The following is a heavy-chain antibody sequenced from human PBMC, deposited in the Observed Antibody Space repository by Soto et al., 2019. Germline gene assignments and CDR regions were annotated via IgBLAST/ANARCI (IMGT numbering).Heavy chain of an antibody. CDR2: ISDSGGST. CDR1: GFTFSSYA. V-gene: IGHV3-23*01. J-gene: IGHJ4*02. CDR3: STQKSPNDGEGVMVRGVSFDY. D-gene: IGHD3-10*01. Sequence: EVKLLESGGGLVQPGGSLRLSCAASGFTFSSYAMSWVRQAPGKGLQWVSVISDSGGSTYYADSVKGRFTISRDNSKNTLVLQLNSLRAEDTAVYFCSTQKSPNDGEGVMVRGVSFDYWGQGNLVTVSS.